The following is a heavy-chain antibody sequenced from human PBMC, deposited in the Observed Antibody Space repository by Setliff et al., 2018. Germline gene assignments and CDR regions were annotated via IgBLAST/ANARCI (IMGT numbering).Heavy chain of an antibody. CDR3: ARDGASWLNWFDP. D-gene: IGHD2-2*01. V-gene: IGHV1-46*01. CDR2: INPSGGST. Sequence: ASVKVSCKSFGYTFTNYYIHWVRQAPGQGPEWMATINPSGGSTVFAEKFQGRVTLTSDTSITTAYMELSSLTYDDTAVYYCARDGASWLNWFDPWGQGTLVTVSS. CDR1: GYTFTNYY. J-gene: IGHJ5*02.